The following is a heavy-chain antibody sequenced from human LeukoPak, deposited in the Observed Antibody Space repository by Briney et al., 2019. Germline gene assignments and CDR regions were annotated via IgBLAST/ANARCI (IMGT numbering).Heavy chain of an antibody. CDR3: AKANYGDEYYFDY. J-gene: IGHJ4*02. CDR1: GFIFSDYY. D-gene: IGHD4-17*01. Sequence: GGSLRLSCAASGFIFSDYYMSWIRQAPGKGLEWVSFISSGGTTIYYADSVKGRFTISRDNAKNSLYLQMNSLRAEDTASYYCAKANYGDEYYFDYWGQGTLVTVSS. CDR2: ISSGGTTI. V-gene: IGHV3-11*01.